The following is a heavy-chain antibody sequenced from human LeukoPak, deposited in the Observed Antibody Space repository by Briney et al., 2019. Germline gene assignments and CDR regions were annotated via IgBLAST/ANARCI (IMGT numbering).Heavy chain of an antibody. V-gene: IGHV1-2*04. CDR3: ARDGDTAMVIGRYYYYYYGMDV. CDR1: GYTFTGYY. D-gene: IGHD5-18*01. Sequence: ASVNVSCKASGYTFTGYYMHWVRQAPGQGLEWMGWINPNSGGTNYAQKFQGWVTMTRDTSISTAYMELSRLRSDDTAVYYCARDGDTAMVIGRYYYYYYGMDVWGQGTTVTVSS. CDR2: INPNSGGT. J-gene: IGHJ6*02.